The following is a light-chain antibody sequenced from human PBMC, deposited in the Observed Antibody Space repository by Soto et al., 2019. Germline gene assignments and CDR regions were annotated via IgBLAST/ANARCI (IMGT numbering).Light chain of an antibody. CDR2: AAS. CDR1: QSISTY. J-gene: IGKJ2*02. Sequence: DIQMTQSPSSLSASVGDRVTITCRASQSISTYLNWYQQKVGKAPQLLIYAASSLQRGVPSRFSGSGSGTDFTLTISSLQPEEFATYYCQQSYSTPRTFGQGTKLEIK. CDR3: QQSYSTPRT. V-gene: IGKV1-39*01.